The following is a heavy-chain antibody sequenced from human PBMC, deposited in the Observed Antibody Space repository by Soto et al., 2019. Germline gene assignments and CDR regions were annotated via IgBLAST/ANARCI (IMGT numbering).Heavy chain of an antibody. J-gene: IGHJ4*02. CDR1: GFTFSSYW. CDR3: ARFTGFWSAIDY. Sequence: GGSLRLSCAASGFTFSSYWMHWVRQAPGKGLVWVSHIHGDCSTTSYADSVKGRFTISRDNAKNVLYLQMNSLIAEDTAVYYCARFTGFWSAIDYWGLGTLVSVSS. D-gene: IGHD3-3*01. CDR2: IHGDCSTT. V-gene: IGHV3-74*01.